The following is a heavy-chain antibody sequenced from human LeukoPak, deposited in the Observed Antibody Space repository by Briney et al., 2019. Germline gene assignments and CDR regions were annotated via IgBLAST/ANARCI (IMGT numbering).Heavy chain of an antibody. D-gene: IGHD6-25*01. CDR3: ARGGRSGLYWYFDL. CDR1: GGSISSYY. V-gene: IGHV4-59*01. Sequence: SETLSLTCTVSGGSISSYYRSWIRQPPGKGLEWIGYIYYSGSTNYNPSLKSRVTISVDTSKNQFSLKLSSVTAADTAVYYCARGGRSGLYWYFDLWGRGTLVTVSS. CDR2: IYYSGST. J-gene: IGHJ2*01.